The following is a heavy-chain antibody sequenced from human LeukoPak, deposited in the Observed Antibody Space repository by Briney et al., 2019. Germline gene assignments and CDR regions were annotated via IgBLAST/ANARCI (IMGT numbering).Heavy chain of an antibody. J-gene: IGHJ4*02. D-gene: IGHD1-26*01. Sequence: SETLSLTCAVYGGSFSGYYWSWIRQPPGKGLEWIGEINHSGSTNYNPSLKSRVTISVDTSKNQFPLKLSSVTAADTAVYYCARGRRGSYRGYFDYWGQGTLVTVSS. CDR1: GGSFSGYY. V-gene: IGHV4-34*01. CDR3: ARGRRGSYRGYFDY. CDR2: INHSGST.